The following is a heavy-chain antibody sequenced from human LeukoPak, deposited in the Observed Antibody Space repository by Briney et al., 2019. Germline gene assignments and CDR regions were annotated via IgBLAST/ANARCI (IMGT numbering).Heavy chain of an antibody. CDR2: MSYHGRNA. CDR3: AIDGEQRLVLHYFDY. J-gene: IGHJ4*02. CDR1: GFTFSSYA. Sequence: GGSLRLSCAASGFTFSSYAVHWVRQAPGKGLEWVAVMSYHGRNAYYADSVKGRFTISRDNSKNTLYLEMNSLRAEDTAVYYCAIDGEQRLVLHYFDYWGPGTLVTVSS. V-gene: IGHV3-30*04. D-gene: IGHD6-13*01.